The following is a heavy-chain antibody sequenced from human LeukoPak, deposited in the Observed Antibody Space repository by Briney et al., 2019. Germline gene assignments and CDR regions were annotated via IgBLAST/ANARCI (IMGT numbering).Heavy chain of an antibody. D-gene: IGHD3-10*01. CDR3: AKGGLNMVRGVPSGYFDY. CDR1: GFTFSTYA. V-gene: IGHV3-23*01. Sequence: GGSLRLSCAASGFTFSTYAMNWVRQAPGKGLEWVSAISGSGGSTCYADSVKGRFTISRDNSKNTLYLQMNSLRAEDTAVYYCAKGGLNMVRGVPSGYFDYWGQGTLVTVSS. CDR2: ISGSGGST. J-gene: IGHJ4*02.